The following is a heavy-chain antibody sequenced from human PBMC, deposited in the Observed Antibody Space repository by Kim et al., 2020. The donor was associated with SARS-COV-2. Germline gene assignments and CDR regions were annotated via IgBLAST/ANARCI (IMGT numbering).Heavy chain of an antibody. V-gene: IGHV7-4-1*02. CDR3: ARALGNNLRYFDWFTSQGAEYFQH. CDR2: INTNTGNP. CDR1: GYTFTSYA. Sequence: ASVKVSCKASGYTFTSYAMNWVRQAPGQGLEWMGWINTNTGNPTYAQGFTGRFVFSLDTSVSTAYLQISSLRAEDTAVYYCARALGNNLRYFDWFTSQGAEYFQHWGQGTLVTVSS. J-gene: IGHJ1*01. D-gene: IGHD3-9*01.